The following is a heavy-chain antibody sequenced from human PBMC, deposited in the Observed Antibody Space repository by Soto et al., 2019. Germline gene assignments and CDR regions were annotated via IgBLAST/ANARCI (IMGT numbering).Heavy chain of an antibody. CDR2: IIPILGIA. V-gene: IGHV1-69*02. Sequence: QVQLVQSGAEVKKPGSSVKVSCKASGGTFSSYTISWVRQAPGQGLEWMGRIIPILGIANYAQKFQGRVKITADKSTSTAYMELSSLRSEDTAVYYCARGDYDILTGLPPYYYMDVWGKGTTVTVSS. J-gene: IGHJ6*03. D-gene: IGHD3-9*01. CDR3: ARGDYDILTGLPPYYYMDV. CDR1: GGTFSSYT.